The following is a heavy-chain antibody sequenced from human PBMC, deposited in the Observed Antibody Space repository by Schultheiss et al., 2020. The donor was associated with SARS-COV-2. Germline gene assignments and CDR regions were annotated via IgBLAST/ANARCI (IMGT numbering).Heavy chain of an antibody. D-gene: IGHD3-3*01. CDR3: ARERHYDFWSGYYLDY. J-gene: IGHJ4*02. CDR2: ISGSGGST. Sequence: GGSLRLSCAASGFTFSSYAMSWVRQAPGKGLEWVSAISGSGGSTYYADSVKGRFTISRDNSKNTLYLQMNSLRAEDTAVYYCARERHYDFWSGYYLDYWGQGTLVTVSS. CDR1: GFTFSSYA. V-gene: IGHV3-23*01.